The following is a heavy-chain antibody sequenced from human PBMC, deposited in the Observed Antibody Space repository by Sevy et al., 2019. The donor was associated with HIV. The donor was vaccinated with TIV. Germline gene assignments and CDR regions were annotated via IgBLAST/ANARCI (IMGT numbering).Heavy chain of an antibody. V-gene: IGHV3-9*01. J-gene: IGHJ5*02. D-gene: IGHD3-22*01. Sequence: SLRLSCAASGFTFDDYAMHWVRQAPGKGLEWVSGISWNSASISYADSVKGRFTISRDNAKNSLYLQMNSLRAEDTSFYYCAKDVSAYYYDSSGLNWFDPWGQGALVTVSS. CDR1: GFTFDDYA. CDR2: ISWNSASI. CDR3: AKDVSAYYYDSSGLNWFDP.